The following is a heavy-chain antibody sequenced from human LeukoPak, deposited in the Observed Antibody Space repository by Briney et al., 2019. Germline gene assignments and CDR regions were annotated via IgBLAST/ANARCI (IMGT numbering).Heavy chain of an antibody. J-gene: IGHJ4*02. CDR3: AKEREYYDSSGYSGFDY. D-gene: IGHD3-22*01. CDR2: ISGSGGRT. V-gene: IGHV3-23*01. CDR1: GFTFSAYA. Sequence: PGGSLRLSCGASGFTFSAYAMNWVRQAPGKGLEWVSSISGSGGRTYYADSVKGRFTISRDNSKNTLYLQLNGLRAEDTAVYYCAKEREYYDSSGYSGFDYWGQGTLVTVSS.